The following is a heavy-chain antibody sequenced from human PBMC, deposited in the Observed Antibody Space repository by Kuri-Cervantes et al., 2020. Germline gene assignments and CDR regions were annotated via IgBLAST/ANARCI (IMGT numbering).Heavy chain of an antibody. CDR3: ARSIAARPGDYMDV. CDR1: GYTFTSYA. J-gene: IGHJ6*03. Sequence: ASVKISCKASGYTFTSYAMHWVRQAPGQRLEWMGWINAGNGNTKYSQKFQGRVTITTDESTSTAYMELSSLRSEDTAVYYCARSIAARPGDYMDVWGKGTTVTVSS. V-gene: IGHV1-3*01. CDR2: INAGNGNT. D-gene: IGHD6-6*01.